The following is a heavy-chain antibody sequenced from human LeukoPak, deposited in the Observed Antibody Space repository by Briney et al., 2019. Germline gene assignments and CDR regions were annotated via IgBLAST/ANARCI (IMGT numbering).Heavy chain of an antibody. Sequence: GGSLRLSCAASGFTFSSYGMHWVRQAPGKGLEWVAVISYDGSNKYYADSVKGRFTISRDNSKNTLYLQMNSLRAEDTAVYYCAKDLSWLQSPGCFDYWGQGTLVTVSS. V-gene: IGHV3-30*18. J-gene: IGHJ4*02. CDR2: ISYDGSNK. CDR1: GFTFSSYG. CDR3: AKDLSWLQSPGCFDY. D-gene: IGHD5-24*01.